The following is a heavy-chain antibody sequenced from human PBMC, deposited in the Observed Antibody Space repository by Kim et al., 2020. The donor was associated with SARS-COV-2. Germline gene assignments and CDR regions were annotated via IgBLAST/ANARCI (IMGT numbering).Heavy chain of an antibody. CDR3: ARGLPHYDILTGYSLGWEDV. V-gene: IGHV4-34*01. J-gene: IGHJ6*02. D-gene: IGHD3-9*01. CDR2: INDSGST. CDR1: GGSFSGYY. Sequence: SETLSLTCAVYGGSFSGYYWSWIRQPPGKGLEWIGEINDSGSTNYNPSLKSRVTISVDTSKNQFSLKLSSVTAADTAVYYCARGLPHYDILTGYSLGWEDVWGQGTTVTVSS.